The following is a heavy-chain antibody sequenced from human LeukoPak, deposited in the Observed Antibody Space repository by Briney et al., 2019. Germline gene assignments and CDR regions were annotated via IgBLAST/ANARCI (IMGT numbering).Heavy chain of an antibody. J-gene: IGHJ3*02. CDR2: IKSKTDGGTT. CDR1: GFTLNNAW. Sequence: PGGSLRLSCAASGFTLNNAWMSWVRQAPGKGLEWVGRIKSKTDGGTTDYAAPVKGRFAISRDDSKNMRYLQMNSLKIEDTAVYYCTTDPRVSRRDEYVWGSYLDAFDIWGQGTMVIVSS. D-gene: IGHD3-16*02. CDR3: TTDPRVSRRDEYVWGSYLDAFDI. V-gene: IGHV3-15*01.